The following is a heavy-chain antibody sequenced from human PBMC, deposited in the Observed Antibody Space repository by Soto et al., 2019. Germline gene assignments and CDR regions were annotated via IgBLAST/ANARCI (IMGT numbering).Heavy chain of an antibody. CDR2: INHSGST. J-gene: IGHJ4*02. Sequence: LSLTCAVYGGSFSGYYWSWIRQPPGKGLEWIGEINHSGSTNYNPSLKSRVTISVDTSKNQFSLKLSSVTAADTAVYYCARGRSIAARRDFDYWGQGTLVTVS. CDR1: GGSFSGYY. D-gene: IGHD6-6*01. CDR3: ARGRSIAARRDFDY. V-gene: IGHV4-34*01.